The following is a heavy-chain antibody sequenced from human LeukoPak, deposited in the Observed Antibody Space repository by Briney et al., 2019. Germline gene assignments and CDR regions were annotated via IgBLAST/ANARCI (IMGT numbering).Heavy chain of an antibody. CDR3: ARDLSSGWYPEYYFDY. D-gene: IGHD6-19*01. J-gene: IGHJ4*02. CDR1: GFTFSSYA. Sequence: GGSLRLSCAASGFTFSSYAMHWVRQAPGKGLEWVAVISYDGSNKYYADSVKGRFTISRDNSKNTLYLQMNSLRAEDTAVYYCARDLSSGWYPEYYFDYWGQGTLATVSS. V-gene: IGHV3-30-3*01. CDR2: ISYDGSNK.